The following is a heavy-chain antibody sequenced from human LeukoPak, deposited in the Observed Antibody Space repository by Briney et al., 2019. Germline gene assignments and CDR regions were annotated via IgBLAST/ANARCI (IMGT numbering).Heavy chain of an antibody. CDR2: INPNGGNT. J-gene: IGHJ5*02. Sequence: GASVKVSCKASGYTFTNYYIHWVRQAPGQGLEWLGIINPNGGNTNYAQKFQGRVTMTRDTSTSTAYMELSSLRSEDTAVYYCASSLGKDAPSGWYSVRGWFDPWGQGTLVTVSS. D-gene: IGHD6-19*01. CDR1: GYTFTNYY. V-gene: IGHV1-46*01. CDR3: ASSLGKDAPSGWYSVRGWFDP.